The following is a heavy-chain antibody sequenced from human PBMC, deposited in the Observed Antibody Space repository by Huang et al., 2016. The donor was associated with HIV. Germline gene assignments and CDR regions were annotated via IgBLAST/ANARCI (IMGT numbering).Heavy chain of an antibody. V-gene: IGHV3-30*18. CDR3: AKESRWFSDFDQ. D-gene: IGHD2-15*01. CDR2: MSYDGRSD. J-gene: IGHJ5*02. CDR1: GFIFSNFG. Sequence: QVQLVESGGGVVQPGTSLRLSCAASGFIFSNFGMHWVRQAPGKGREGVAVMSYDGRSDRESDSVKGRVTISRDNDKNTLSLEMNRLRHDDTAVYYCAKESRWFSDFDQWGQGTLVTVSS.